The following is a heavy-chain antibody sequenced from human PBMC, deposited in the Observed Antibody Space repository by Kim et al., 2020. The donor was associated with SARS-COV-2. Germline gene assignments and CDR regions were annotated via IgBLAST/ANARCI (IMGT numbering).Heavy chain of an antibody. Sequence: SETLSLTCAVYGGSFSGYYWSWIRQPPGKGLEWIGEINHSGSTNYNPSLKSRVTISVDTSKNQFSLKLSSVTAADTAVYYCARGGAGSTSPHWSYYYYGMDVWGQGTTVTVSS. CDR2: INHSGST. CDR3: ARGGAGSTSPHWSYYYYGMDV. V-gene: IGHV4-34*01. J-gene: IGHJ6*02. D-gene: IGHD2-2*01. CDR1: GGSFSGYY.